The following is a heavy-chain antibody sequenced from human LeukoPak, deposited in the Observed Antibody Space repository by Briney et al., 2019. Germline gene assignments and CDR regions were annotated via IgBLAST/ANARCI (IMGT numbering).Heavy chain of an antibody. CDR1: GYTFTGYY. CDR2: INPNSGGT. CDR3: ARHGPIDDYVWGSYRYPFDY. J-gene: IGHJ4*02. D-gene: IGHD3-16*02. V-gene: IGHV1-2*02. Sequence: ASVKVSCKASGYTFTGYYMHWVRQAPGQGLEWMGWINPNSGGTNYAQKFQGRVTMTRDTSISTAYMELSRLRSDDTAVYYCARHGPIDDYVWGSYRYPFDYWGQGTLVTVSS.